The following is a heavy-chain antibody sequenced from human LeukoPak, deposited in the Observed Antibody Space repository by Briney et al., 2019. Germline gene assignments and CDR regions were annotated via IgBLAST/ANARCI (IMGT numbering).Heavy chain of an antibody. D-gene: IGHD1-14*01. CDR3: ARFPGGAEYRHYYYMDV. CDR2: IYYTGNT. V-gene: IGHV4-39*07. J-gene: IGHJ6*03. Sequence: SETLSLTCTVSGDSITGYYWGWIRQPPGKGLEWIGNIYYTGNTYYNASLKSRVTISVDTSKNQFSLKLNSVTAADTAVYYCARFPGGAEYRHYYYMDVWGKGTTVTVSS. CDR1: GDSITGYY.